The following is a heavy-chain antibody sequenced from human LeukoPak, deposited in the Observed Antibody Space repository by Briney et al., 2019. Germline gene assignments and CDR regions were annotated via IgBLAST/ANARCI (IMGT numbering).Heavy chain of an antibody. Sequence: TGGSLRLSCAASGFTFSNCAMTWVRQAPEKGLEWVSTISGSGDSTYYADSVKGRFTISRDNSKNTLYLQMNSLRAEDTAVYYCAKDLYYDSRGTPTDYWGQGTLVTVSS. CDR3: AKDLYYDSRGTPTDY. CDR1: GFTFSNCA. V-gene: IGHV3-23*01. CDR2: ISGSGDST. D-gene: IGHD3-22*01. J-gene: IGHJ4*02.